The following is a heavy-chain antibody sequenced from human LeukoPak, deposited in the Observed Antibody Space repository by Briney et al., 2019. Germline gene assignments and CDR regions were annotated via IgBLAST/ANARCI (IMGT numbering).Heavy chain of an antibody. J-gene: IGHJ4*02. D-gene: IGHD6-19*01. V-gene: IGHV1-8*01. CDR2: MNPNSGNT. CDR3: ARRFFRSGWYYFDY. CDR1: GYTFTSYD. Sequence: GASVKVSCKASGYTFTSYDINWVRQATGQGLEWMGWMNPNSGNTGYAQKFQGRVTMTRNTSISTAYMELSSLKASDTAMYYCARRFFRSGWYYFDYWGQGTLVTVSS.